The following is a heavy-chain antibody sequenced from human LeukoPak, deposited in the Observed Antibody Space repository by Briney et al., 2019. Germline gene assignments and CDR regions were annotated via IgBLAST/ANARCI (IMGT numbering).Heavy chain of an antibody. D-gene: IGHD3-22*01. Sequence: PETLSLTCTVSGGSISSYYWSWIRQPPGKGLEWIGYIYYSGSTYYNPSLKSRVTISVDTSKNQFSLKLTSVTAADTAVYYCARETDRWFDPWGQGTLVTVSS. CDR3: ARETDRWFDP. V-gene: IGHV4-59*12. CDR2: IYYSGST. J-gene: IGHJ5*02. CDR1: GGSISSYY.